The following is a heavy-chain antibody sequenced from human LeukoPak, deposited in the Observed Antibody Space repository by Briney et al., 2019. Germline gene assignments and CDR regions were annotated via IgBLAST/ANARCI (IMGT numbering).Heavy chain of an antibody. D-gene: IGHD3-3*01. Sequence: ASVKVSCKASGYTFTSYDINWVRQATGQGLEWMGWMNPNSGNTGYAQKFQGRVTITRNTSISTAYMELSSLRSEDTAVYYCGAGRFLEWSSHYYYYMDVWGKGTTVTVSS. CDR1: GYTFTSYD. CDR2: MNPNSGNT. CDR3: GAGRFLEWSSHYYYYMDV. V-gene: IGHV1-8*03. J-gene: IGHJ6*03.